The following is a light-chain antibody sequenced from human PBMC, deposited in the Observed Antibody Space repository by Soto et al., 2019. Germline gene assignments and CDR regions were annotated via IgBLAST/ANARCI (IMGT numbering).Light chain of an antibody. CDR3: QSYDSSLSGWV. V-gene: IGLV1-40*01. CDR1: SSNIGAGYD. J-gene: IGLJ3*02. Sequence: QSVLTQPPSVSGAPGQRVTISCTGSSSNIGAGYDVHSYQQLPGTAPKLLIHGNSNRPSGVPDRFSGSKSGTSASLAITGLRAEDEADYYCQSYDSSLSGWVFGGGTKLTVL. CDR2: GNS.